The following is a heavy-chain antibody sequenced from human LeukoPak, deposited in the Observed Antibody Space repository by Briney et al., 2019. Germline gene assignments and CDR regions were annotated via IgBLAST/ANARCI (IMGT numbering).Heavy chain of an antibody. CDR2: FDPEDGET. Sequence: ASVKVSCKVSGYSLTELSMHWVRQAPGKGLEWMGGFDPEDGETIYTQKFQDRVTMTEDTSTDTAYMELSSLRSEDTAVYYCATRYYDSSSSIDRWGQGTLVTVSS. J-gene: IGHJ5*02. D-gene: IGHD3-22*01. V-gene: IGHV1-24*01. CDR3: ATRYYDSSSSIDR. CDR1: GYSLTELS.